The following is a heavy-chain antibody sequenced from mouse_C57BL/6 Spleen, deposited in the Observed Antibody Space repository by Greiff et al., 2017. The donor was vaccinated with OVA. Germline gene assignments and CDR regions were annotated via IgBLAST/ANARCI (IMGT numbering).Heavy chain of an antibody. CDR3: ARPYYDYDAWFAY. Sequence: VQLQQSGPELVKPGDSVKISCKASGYSFTGYFMNWVMQSHGKSLEWIGRINPYNGDTFYNQKFKGKATLTVDKSSSTAHMELRSLTSEDSAVYYCARPYYDYDAWFAYWGQGTLVTVSA. J-gene: IGHJ3*01. CDR2: INPYNGDT. CDR1: GYSFTGYF. D-gene: IGHD2-4*01. V-gene: IGHV1-20*01.